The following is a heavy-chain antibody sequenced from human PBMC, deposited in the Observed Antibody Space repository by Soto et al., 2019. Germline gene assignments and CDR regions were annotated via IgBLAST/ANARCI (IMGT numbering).Heavy chain of an antibody. CDR2: IYPGDSDT. CDR3: ARHRYYDFWSGYYPNYYYYYGMDV. CDR1: GYSFTSYW. D-gene: IGHD3-3*01. Sequence: GESLKISCKGSGYSFTSYWIGWVRQMPGKGLEWMGIIYPGDSDTRYSPSFQGQVTISADKSISTAYLQWSSLKASDTAMYYCARHRYYDFWSGYYPNYYYYYGMDVWGQGTTVTVSS. V-gene: IGHV5-51*01. J-gene: IGHJ6*02.